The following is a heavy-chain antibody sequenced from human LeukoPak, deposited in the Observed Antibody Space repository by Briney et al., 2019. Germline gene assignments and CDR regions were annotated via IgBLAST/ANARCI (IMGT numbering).Heavy chain of an antibody. J-gene: IGHJ4*02. D-gene: IGHD2-15*01. V-gene: IGHV1-18*01. Sequence: ASVKVSCKASGYSFINYGITWVRQAAGQGLEWMGWISAYNGNTNYAQKLQGRVTMTTDTSTSTAYMELRSLRSDDTAVYYCARAPPYCSGGSCLEGDYWGQGTLVTVSS. CDR1: GYSFINYG. CDR3: ARAPPYCSGGSCLEGDY. CDR2: ISAYNGNT.